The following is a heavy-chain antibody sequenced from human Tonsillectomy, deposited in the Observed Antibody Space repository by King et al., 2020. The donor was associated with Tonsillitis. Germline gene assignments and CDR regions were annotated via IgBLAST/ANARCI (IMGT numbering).Heavy chain of an antibody. J-gene: IGHJ4*02. CDR2: IGTAGNT. CDR1: GFTFSSYD. Sequence: EVQLVESGGGLVQPGGSLRLSCAASGFTFSSYDMHWVRQTTGKGLEGVSGIGTAGNTYYSDSVKGRFTVSRENAKDSFYLQMNTLRVDDTAVYYCARALSGVLATPDYWGQGTLVTVSS. D-gene: IGHD5-24*01. CDR3: ARALSGVLATPDY. V-gene: IGHV3-13*01.